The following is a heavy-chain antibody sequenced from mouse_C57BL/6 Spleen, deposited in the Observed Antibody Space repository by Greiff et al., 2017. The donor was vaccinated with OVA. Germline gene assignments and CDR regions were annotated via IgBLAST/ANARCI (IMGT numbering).Heavy chain of an antibody. CDR1: GYAFSSSW. CDR2: LYPGDGDT. D-gene: IGHD2-4*01. J-gene: IGHJ4*01. CDR3: ARSLYDYDEGYYAMDY. V-gene: IGHV1-82*01. Sequence: VQLQQSGPELVKPGASVKISCKASGYAFSSSWMNWVKQRPGKGLEWIGRLYPGDGDTNYNGKFKGKATLTADKSSSTAYMQLSSLTSEDSAVYFCARSLYDYDEGYYAMDYWGQGTSVTVSS.